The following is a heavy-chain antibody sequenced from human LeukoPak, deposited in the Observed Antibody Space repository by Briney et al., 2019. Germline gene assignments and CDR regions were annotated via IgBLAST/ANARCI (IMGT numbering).Heavy chain of an antibody. CDR2: IWYDGSNK. CDR1: GFTFSSYG. Sequence: GGSLRLSCAASGFTFSSYGMHWVRQAPGNGLEWVAVIWYDGSNKYYADSVKGRFTISRDNSKNTLYLQMNSLRAEDTAVYYCAREQGANYDILTGSLDYWGQGTLVTVSS. V-gene: IGHV3-33*01. D-gene: IGHD3-9*01. CDR3: AREQGANYDILTGSLDY. J-gene: IGHJ4*02.